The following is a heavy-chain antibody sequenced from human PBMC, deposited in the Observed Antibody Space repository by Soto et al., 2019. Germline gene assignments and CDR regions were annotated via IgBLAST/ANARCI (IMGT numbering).Heavy chain of an antibody. J-gene: IGHJ6*02. CDR2: INPHSGGT. CDR1: DDTFTDYY. D-gene: IGHD3-3*01. V-gene: IGHV1-2*02. CDR3: ARDRSTIFGVVITAGYYAMDV. Sequence: QVHLVQSGAEVKKPGASVKVSCKASDDTFTDYYIHWVRQAPGHGLEWMGWINPHSGGTNYVEEFQGRVTMTRDTSINTAYMGLSRLTSDDTAVYYCARDRSTIFGVVITAGYYAMDVWGQGTAVTVSS.